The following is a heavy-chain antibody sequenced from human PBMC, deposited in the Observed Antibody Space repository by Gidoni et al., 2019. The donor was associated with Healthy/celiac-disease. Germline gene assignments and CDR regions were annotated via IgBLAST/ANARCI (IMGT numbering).Heavy chain of an antibody. Sequence: EVQLVVSGGGLVQPGRSMRLSCAASGFTFDDYAMHWVRQAPGKGLEWVSGISWNSGSIGYADSVKGRFTISRDNAKNSLYLQMNSLRAEDTALYYCAKDIVTHYYYYGMDVWGQGTTVTVSS. D-gene: IGHD1-26*01. CDR2: ISWNSGSI. V-gene: IGHV3-9*01. CDR1: GFTFDDYA. CDR3: AKDIVTHYYYYGMDV. J-gene: IGHJ6*02.